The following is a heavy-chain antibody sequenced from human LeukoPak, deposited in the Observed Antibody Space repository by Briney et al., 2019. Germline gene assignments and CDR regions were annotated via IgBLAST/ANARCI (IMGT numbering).Heavy chain of an antibody. CDR2: INTNTGNP. Sequence: ASVKVSCKASGYTFTGYYMHWVRQAPGQGLEWMGWINTNTGNPTYAQGFTGRFVFSLDTSVSTAYLQISSLKAEDTAVYYCARLGSSGWYESSYWGQGTLVTVSS. CDR3: ARLGSSGWYESSY. V-gene: IGHV7-4-1*02. CDR1: GYTFTGYY. D-gene: IGHD6-19*01. J-gene: IGHJ4*02.